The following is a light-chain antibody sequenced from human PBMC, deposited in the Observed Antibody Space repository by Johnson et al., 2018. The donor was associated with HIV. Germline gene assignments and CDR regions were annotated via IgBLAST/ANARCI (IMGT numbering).Light chain of an antibody. CDR2: DDN. V-gene: IGLV1-51*01. CDR1: SSDIGNNY. CDR3: GTWDGGLSIYV. Sequence: QSVLTQPPSVSAAPGQKVIISCSGGSSDIGNNYVSWYQHLPGTAPKLLIYDDNKRPSGIPDRFSGSKSDTSATLGITGLQTGDEANYYCGTWDGGLSIYVFGTGTEVTVL. J-gene: IGLJ1*01.